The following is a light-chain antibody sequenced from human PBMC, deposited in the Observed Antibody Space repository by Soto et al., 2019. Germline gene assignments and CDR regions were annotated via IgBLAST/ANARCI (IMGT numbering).Light chain of an antibody. CDR2: GAS. CDR1: QSVSSSY. CDR3: HKYDSSPIT. V-gene: IGKV3-20*01. Sequence: EIVLTQSPGTLSLSPGERATLSCRASQSVSSSYLAWYQQKPGQAPRLLIYGASSRATGIPDRFSGSGSGTTFTLTISRLEPEEFAVDYCHKYDSSPITFGGGTKVEIK. J-gene: IGKJ4*01.